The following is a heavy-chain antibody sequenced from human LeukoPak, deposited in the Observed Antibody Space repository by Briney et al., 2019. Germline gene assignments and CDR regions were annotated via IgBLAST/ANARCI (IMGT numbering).Heavy chain of an antibody. D-gene: IGHD1-26*01. J-gene: IGHJ6*02. CDR1: GFTFSNFA. V-gene: IGHV3-23*01. CDR3: AKRAQATDYFFYAMDV. CDR2: VSGSSGST. Sequence: GESLRLSCEASGFTFSNFAMTWVRQAPGKGLEWVSCVSGSSGSTSYADSVKGRFSISRDNSKNTLYLQMYGLRVEDTAIYYCAKRAQATDYFFYAMDVWGQGTAVTVSS.